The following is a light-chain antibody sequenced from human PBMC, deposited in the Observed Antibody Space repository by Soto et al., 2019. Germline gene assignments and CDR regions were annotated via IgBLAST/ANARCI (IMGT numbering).Light chain of an antibody. V-gene: IGLV1-44*01. Sequence: QPVLTQPPSASGTPGQRVTISCSGSSSNLGSNSVNWYQHLPGTAPELLIYNNYQRPSGVPDRFSGSKSGTSASLAISALQAEDEADYYCAAWDDNLDGWVFGGGTKLTVL. CDR1: SSNLGSNS. J-gene: IGLJ3*02. CDR2: NNY. CDR3: AAWDDNLDGWV.